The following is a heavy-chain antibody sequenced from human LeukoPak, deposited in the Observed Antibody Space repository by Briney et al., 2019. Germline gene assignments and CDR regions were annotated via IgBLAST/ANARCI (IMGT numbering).Heavy chain of an antibody. J-gene: IGHJ4*02. V-gene: IGHV1-2*02. CDR2: INPNSGGT. CDR1: GYTFTGYY. D-gene: IGHD5-24*01. Sequence: ASVKVSCKASGYTFTGYYMHWVRQAPGQGLEWMGWINPNSGGTNYAQKFQGRVTMTRDTSISTAYMELSRLRSDDTAVYYCARDPEMATSPGYWGQGTLVTVSP. CDR3: ARDPEMATSPGY.